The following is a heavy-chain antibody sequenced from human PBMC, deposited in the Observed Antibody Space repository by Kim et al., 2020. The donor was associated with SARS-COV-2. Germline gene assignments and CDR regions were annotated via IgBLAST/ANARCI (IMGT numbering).Heavy chain of an antibody. V-gene: IGHV1-69*04. CDR3: ARDSGYCSGGSCYVAFDI. J-gene: IGHJ3*02. CDR1: GGTFSSYA. CDR2: IIPILGIA. Sequence: SVKVSCKASGGTFSSYAISWVRQAPGQGLEWMGRIIPILGIANYAQKFQGRVTITADKSTSTAYMELSSLRSEDTAVYYCARDSGYCSGGSCYVAFDIWGQGTMVTVSS. D-gene: IGHD2-15*01.